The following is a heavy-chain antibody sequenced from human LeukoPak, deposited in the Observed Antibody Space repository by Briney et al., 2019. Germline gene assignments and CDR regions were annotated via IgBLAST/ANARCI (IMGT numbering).Heavy chain of an antibody. Sequence: GGSLRLSCAASGFTFSSYSMNWVRQAPGKGLEWVSSISSSSSYIYYADSVKGRFTISRDYAKNSLYLQMNSLRAGDTAVYYCARGLGYCSSTSCHFDYWGQGTLVTVSS. CDR2: ISSSSSYI. D-gene: IGHD2-2*01. CDR3: ARGLGYCSSTSCHFDY. V-gene: IGHV3-21*01. J-gene: IGHJ4*02. CDR1: GFTFSSYS.